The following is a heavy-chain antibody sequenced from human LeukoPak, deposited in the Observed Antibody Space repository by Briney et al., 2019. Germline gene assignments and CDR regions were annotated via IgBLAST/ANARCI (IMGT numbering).Heavy chain of an antibody. CDR1: GGSFSGYY. D-gene: IGHD6-6*01. Sequence: SETLCLTCAVYGGSFSGYYWSWIRQRPGKGLEWIGEINHSGSTNYNPSLKSRVTISVDTSKNQFSLKLSSVTAADTAVYYCARGRIAARWGQGTLVTVSS. V-gene: IGHV4-34*01. CDR3: ARGRIAAR. CDR2: INHSGST. J-gene: IGHJ4*02.